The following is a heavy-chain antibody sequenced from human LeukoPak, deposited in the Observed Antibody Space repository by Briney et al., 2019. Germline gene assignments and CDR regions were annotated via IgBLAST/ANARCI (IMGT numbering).Heavy chain of an antibody. J-gene: IGHJ4*01. V-gene: IGHV3-21*01. CDR3: ASGIRERGFDY. CDR1: GFTFTTYA. CDR2: IEPSGFTI. D-gene: IGHD1-1*01. Sequence: GGSLRLSCAASGFTFTTYAMNWVRQAPGRGLEWVSSIEPSGFTIFYANSVKGRFTISRDNAKNSLYLQMNSLRPDDTALYFCASGIRERGFDYWGHGTLVTVSS.